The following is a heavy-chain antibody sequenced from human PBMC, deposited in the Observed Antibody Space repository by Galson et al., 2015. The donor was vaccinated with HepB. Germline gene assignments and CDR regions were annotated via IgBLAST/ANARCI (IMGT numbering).Heavy chain of an antibody. D-gene: IGHD3-22*01. CDR3: TRLPQGIVVVSS. CDR1: GFTFSGSA. V-gene: IGHV3-73*01. Sequence: SLRLSCAASGFTFSGSAMHWVRQASGKGLEWVGRIRSKANSYATAYAASVKGRFTISRDDSKNTAYLQMNSLKTEDTAVYYCTRLPQGIVVVSSWGQGTLVTVSS. CDR2: IRSKANSYAT. J-gene: IGHJ5*02.